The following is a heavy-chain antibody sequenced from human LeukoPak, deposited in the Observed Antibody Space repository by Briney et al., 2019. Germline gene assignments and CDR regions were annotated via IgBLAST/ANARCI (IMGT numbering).Heavy chain of an antibody. Sequence: SGTLSLTCTVSGGSISSYYWSWIRQPPGKGLEWIGYIYYSGSTNYNPSLKSRVTISVDTSKNQFSLKLSSVTAADTAVYYCARVPPWYGMDVWGQGTTVTVSS. J-gene: IGHJ6*02. V-gene: IGHV4-59*01. CDR1: GGSISSYY. CDR3: ARVPPWYGMDV. CDR2: IYYSGST.